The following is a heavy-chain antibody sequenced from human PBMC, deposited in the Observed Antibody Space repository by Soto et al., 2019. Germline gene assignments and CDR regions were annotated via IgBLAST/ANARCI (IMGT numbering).Heavy chain of an antibody. J-gene: IGHJ6*02. CDR2: IKSKTDGGTA. V-gene: IGHV3-15*01. D-gene: IGHD1-26*01. CDR1: GLSFTNTW. Sequence: EVQLVESGGGFVKPGGSLRLSCVASGLSFTNTWMSWVRQAPGKGPEWVGRIKSKTDGGTADYAAPVKGRFTISRDDSQNTLYLHMDSLKTENTALYHCSTDIGIYGLDCRGQGTTVTVSS. CDR3: STDIGIYGLDC.